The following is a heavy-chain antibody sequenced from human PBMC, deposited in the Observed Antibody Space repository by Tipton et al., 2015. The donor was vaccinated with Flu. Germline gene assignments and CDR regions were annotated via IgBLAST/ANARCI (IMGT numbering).Heavy chain of an antibody. CDR1: SGSIRSTNYF. CDR3: ARYAYPHVDN. D-gene: IGHD3-16*01. J-gene: IGHJ4*02. V-gene: IGHV4-39*07. CDR2: IYPSGTT. Sequence: GLVKPSETLSLTCTVSSGSIRSTNYFCAWIRQPPGKRLELIGSIYPSGTTYYNPSLKSRVTISVDTSKSQFSLKVSSVTAADTAVYYCARYAYPHVDNWGQGTLVTVSS.